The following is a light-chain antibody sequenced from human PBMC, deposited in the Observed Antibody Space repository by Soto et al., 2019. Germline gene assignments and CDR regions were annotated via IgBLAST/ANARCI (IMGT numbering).Light chain of an antibody. Sequence: EIVLTQSPGTLSLSPGERATLSCRASQSVSSNKLAWYQQKPGQAPRLLIYDASSRATDIPDRFSGSGSGTDFTLTISRLEPEDFAVYYCQQYGRSPLTFGGGTKVEIK. V-gene: IGKV3-20*01. CDR3: QQYGRSPLT. CDR2: DAS. J-gene: IGKJ4*01. CDR1: QSVSSNK.